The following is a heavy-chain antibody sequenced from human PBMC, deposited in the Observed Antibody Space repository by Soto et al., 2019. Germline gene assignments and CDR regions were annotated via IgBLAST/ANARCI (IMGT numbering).Heavy chain of an antibody. CDR3: ARQAKIGDRSQFYFDS. CDR2: ISYNGRNK. D-gene: IGHD3-16*01. Sequence: GGSLRLSCAASGFTFSFYAMHWVRQAAGKGLELVAVISYNGRNKHYVDSVKGRFTISRDNSQDTLYLQMDSLRPDDTAVYYCARQAKIGDRSQFYFDSWGQGTLVTVSS. J-gene: IGHJ4*02. V-gene: IGHV3-30*04. CDR1: GFTFSFYA.